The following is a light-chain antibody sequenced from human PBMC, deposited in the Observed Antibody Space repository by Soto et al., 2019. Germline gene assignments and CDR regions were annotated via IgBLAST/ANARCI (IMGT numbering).Light chain of an antibody. V-gene: IGKV1-39*01. Sequence: IQLTQSPSYLSASLADRGAISCRASQSISSYLNWYKQTPGKAPKLLSYAASSLQRWVPSRCRCRGSVTYFTLTISSLTPEYFETYCCQQSTRNPRTFGQGTKVDI. CDR3: QQSTRNPRT. CDR1: QSISSY. J-gene: IGKJ1*01. CDR2: AAS.